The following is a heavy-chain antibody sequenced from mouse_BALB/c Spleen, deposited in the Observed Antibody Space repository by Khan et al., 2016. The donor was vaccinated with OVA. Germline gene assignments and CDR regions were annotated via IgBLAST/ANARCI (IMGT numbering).Heavy chain of an antibody. J-gene: IGHJ3*01. V-gene: IGHV1S29*02. Sequence: VQLQQSGPDLVKPGASLRISCKASGYTFTDYNMDWVKQSHGKSLEWIGYIFPNNGGTGYNKKFKTKATLTVDKSSSTAYMEVRSLTSEDSAVYYCVRSGYGSFGFWGQGTLVTVSA. D-gene: IGHD1-2*01. CDR3: VRSGYGSFGF. CDR1: GYTFTDYN. CDR2: IFPNNGGT.